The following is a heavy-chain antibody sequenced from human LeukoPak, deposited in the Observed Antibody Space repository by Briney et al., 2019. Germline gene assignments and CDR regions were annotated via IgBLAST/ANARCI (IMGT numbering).Heavy chain of an antibody. V-gene: IGHV1-69*05. J-gene: IGHJ4*02. CDR2: IIPIFGTA. CDR1: GGTFSSYA. D-gene: IGHD5-18*01. CDR3: ARDLGYGQDY. Sequence: ASVKVSCKASGGTFSSYAISWVRQAPGQGLEWMGRIIPIFGTANYAQKFQGRVTITRDTSTSTVYMELSSLRSEDTAVYYCARDLGYGQDYWGQGTLVTVSS.